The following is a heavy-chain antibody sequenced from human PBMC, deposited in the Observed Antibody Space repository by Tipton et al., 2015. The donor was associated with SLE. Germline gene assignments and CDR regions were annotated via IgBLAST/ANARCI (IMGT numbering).Heavy chain of an antibody. CDR1: SGSVSSGAYY. V-gene: IGHV4-31*03. Sequence: TLSLTCTVSSGSVSSGAYYWSWIRQHPGKGLEWIGYSYYSGNTYYNPSLQGRVTISVDTSQNQFSLKLSSVTAADTAVYYCARDGGDGYDHGYFDLWGRGTLVTVSS. D-gene: IGHD5-24*01. J-gene: IGHJ2*01. CDR3: ARDGGDGYDHGYFDL. CDR2: SYYSGNT.